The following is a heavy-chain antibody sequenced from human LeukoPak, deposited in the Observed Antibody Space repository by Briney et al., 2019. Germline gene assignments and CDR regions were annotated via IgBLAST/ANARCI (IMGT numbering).Heavy chain of an antibody. D-gene: IGHD3-22*01. Sequence: SETLSLTCTVSGGSISSYYWSWIRQPPGKGLEWIGYIYYSGSTNYNPSLKSRVTISVDTSKNQFSLKLSSVTAADTAVYYWARGLYYDSMDVWGQGTAVTVSS. CDR2: IYYSGST. V-gene: IGHV4-59*08. J-gene: IGHJ6*02. CDR1: GGSISSYY. CDR3: ARGLYYDSMDV.